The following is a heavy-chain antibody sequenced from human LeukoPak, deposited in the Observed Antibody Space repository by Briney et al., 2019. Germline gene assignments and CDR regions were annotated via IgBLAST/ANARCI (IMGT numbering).Heavy chain of an antibody. CDR2: IKQDGSEK. V-gene: IGHV3-7*01. CDR3: ASVLDSSGYPRYYGMDV. Sequence: GGSLRLSCAASGFTFSTYWMSWVRQAPGKGLEWVANIKQDGSEKYYVDSVKGRFTISRDNAKNSLYLQMNSLRAEDTAVYYCASVLDSSGYPRYYGMDVWGQGTTVTVSS. D-gene: IGHD3-22*01. CDR1: GFTFSTYW. J-gene: IGHJ6*02.